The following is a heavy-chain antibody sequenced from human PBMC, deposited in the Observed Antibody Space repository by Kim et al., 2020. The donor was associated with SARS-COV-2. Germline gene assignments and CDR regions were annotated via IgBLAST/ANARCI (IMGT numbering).Heavy chain of an antibody. CDR2: IFGSGSGT. J-gene: IGHJ2*01. Sequence: GGSLRLSCAVSGPTSRNSTISWVRQPPGKGQEWVAGIFGSGSGTYYTDSVRGRFTISRDNSQGTVYLQMDNLRAEDTAVYYCARDHHVTTVTFYWYLDLWGRGTLLTVSS. CDR3: ARDHHVTTVTFYWYLDL. D-gene: IGHD2-21*02. CDR1: GPTSRNST. V-gene: IGHV3-23*01.